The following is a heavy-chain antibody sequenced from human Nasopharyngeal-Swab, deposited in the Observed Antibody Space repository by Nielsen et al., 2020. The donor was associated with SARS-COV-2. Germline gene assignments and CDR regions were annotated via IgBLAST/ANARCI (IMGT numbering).Heavy chain of an antibody. D-gene: IGHD2-2*01. CDR2: INPGSGGT. Sequence: VKVSCKASGYTFNNYYIHWVRQAPGQGLEWMGMINPGSGGTTYAQKFQGRVTMTRDTSTSTVFMDLSSLRSEDTAVHYCARRGRCSGSSCDMDVWGQGTTVTVSS. V-gene: IGHV1-46*02. CDR3: ARRGRCSGSSCDMDV. CDR1: GYTFNNYY. J-gene: IGHJ6*02.